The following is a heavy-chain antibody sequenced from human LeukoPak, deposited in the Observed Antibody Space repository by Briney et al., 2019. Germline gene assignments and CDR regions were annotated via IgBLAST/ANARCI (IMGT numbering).Heavy chain of an antibody. CDR2: IYTSGST. D-gene: IGHD3-22*01. CDR1: GGSISSGSYY. V-gene: IGHV4-61*02. CDR3: AREGLITMIVDPGDYYYYMDV. J-gene: IGHJ6*03. Sequence: PSQTLSLTCTVSGGSISSGSYYWSWIRQPAGKGLEWIGRIYTSGSTNYNPSLKSRVTISVDTSKNQFSLKLSSVTAADTAVYYCAREGLITMIVDPGDYYYYMDVWGKGTTVTISS.